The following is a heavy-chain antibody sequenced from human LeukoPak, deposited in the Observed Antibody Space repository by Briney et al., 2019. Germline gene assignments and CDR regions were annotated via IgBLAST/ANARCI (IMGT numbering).Heavy chain of an antibody. CDR2: VHLDGRT. CDR1: GGSISSYY. V-gene: IGHV4-59*12. D-gene: IGHD6-25*01. Sequence: SETLSLTCTVSGGSISSYYWSWIRQPPGKGLEWIGEVHLDGRTNYNPSLKSRLVMSADLPENHISLKLTSVTAADTAVYYCAREGGFYRPLDYSGQGTLVTVSS. CDR3: AREGGFYRPLDY. J-gene: IGHJ4*02.